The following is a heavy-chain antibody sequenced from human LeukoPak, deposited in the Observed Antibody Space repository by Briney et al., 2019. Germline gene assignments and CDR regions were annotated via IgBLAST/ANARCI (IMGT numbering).Heavy chain of an antibody. Sequence: GGSLRLSCAASGFTFSSYAMNWVRQAPGKGLKWVSTITTGDGNTYYADSVKGRFTVSRDDSKNTLYLQMNSLRAEDTAVYYCAKDGGLWVSAHWGDSWGRGTLVTVSS. CDR2: ITTGDGNT. CDR3: AKDGGLWVSAHWGDS. D-gene: IGHD7-27*01. J-gene: IGHJ4*02. CDR1: GFTFSSYA. V-gene: IGHV3-23*01.